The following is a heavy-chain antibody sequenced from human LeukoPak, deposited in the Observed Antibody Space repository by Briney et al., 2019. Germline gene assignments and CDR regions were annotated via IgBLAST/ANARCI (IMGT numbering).Heavy chain of an antibody. CDR1: GGSFSGYY. V-gene: IGHV4-34*01. CDR3: AGVDTAMAQFDY. J-gene: IGHJ4*02. CDR2: INHSGST. D-gene: IGHD5-18*01. Sequence: PSETLSLTCAVYGGSFSGYYWSWTRQPPGKGLEWIGEINHSGSTNYNPSLKSRVTISVDTSKNQFSLKLSSVTAADTAVYYCAGVDTAMAQFDYWGQGTLVTVSS.